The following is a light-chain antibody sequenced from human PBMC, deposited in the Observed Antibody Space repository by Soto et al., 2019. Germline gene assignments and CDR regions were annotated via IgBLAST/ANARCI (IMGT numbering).Light chain of an antibody. V-gene: IGKV3-15*01. CDR3: QQYNNWPLT. Sequence: EVVLRQSLDTLSGCPGDKATLSCRASQNVNTNLAWYQQQPGQAPRLLIFGASTWATVIPARFSGSGSGTEFTLTISSLQPEDFAVYYCQQYNNWPLTFGGGTKVDIK. CDR2: GAS. CDR1: QNVNTN. J-gene: IGKJ4*01.